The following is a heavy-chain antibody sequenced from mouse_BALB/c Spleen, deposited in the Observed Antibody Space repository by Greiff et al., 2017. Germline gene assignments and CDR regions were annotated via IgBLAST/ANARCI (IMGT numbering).Heavy chain of an antibody. J-gene: IGHJ1*01. D-gene: IGHD1-1*01. CDR2: ISSGGSYT. Sequence: EVQLVESGGDLVKPGGSLKLSCAASGFTFSSYGMSWVRQTPDKRLEWVAIISSGGSYTYYPDSVKGRFTISRDNAKNTLYLQMSSLKSEDTAMYYCASSVVATGPYWYFDVWGAGTTVTVSS. CDR3: ASSVVATGPYWYFDV. V-gene: IGHV5-6*01. CDR1: GFTFSSYG.